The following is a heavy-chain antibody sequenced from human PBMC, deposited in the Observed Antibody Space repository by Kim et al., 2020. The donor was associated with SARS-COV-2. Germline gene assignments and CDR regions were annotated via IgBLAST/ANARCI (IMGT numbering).Heavy chain of an antibody. V-gene: IGHV4-39*01. J-gene: IGHJ4*02. CDR3: ARHVRWYSSSWVDY. D-gene: IGHD6-13*01. Sequence: NPSLKSRVTISVDTSKNQFSLKLSSVTAADTAVYYCARHVRWYSSSWVDYWGQGTLVTVSS.